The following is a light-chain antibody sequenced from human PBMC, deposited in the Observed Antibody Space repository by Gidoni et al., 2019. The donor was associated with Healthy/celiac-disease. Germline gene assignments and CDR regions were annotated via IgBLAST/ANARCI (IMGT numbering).Light chain of an antibody. CDR1: SSNIGNNY. V-gene: IGLV1-51*01. Sequence: QSVLTQPPSVSAAPVQKVTISCSGSSSNIGNNYVSWYQQLPGTAPKLLIYDNNKRPSGMPVRFSGSKSGTSATLGITGLQTGDEADYYCGTWDSSLSVVVFGGGTKLTVL. CDR2: DNN. J-gene: IGLJ2*01. CDR3: GTWDSSLSVVV.